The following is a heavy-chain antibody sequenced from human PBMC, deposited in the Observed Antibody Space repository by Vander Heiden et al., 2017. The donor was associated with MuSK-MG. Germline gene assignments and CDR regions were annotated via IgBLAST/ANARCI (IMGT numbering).Heavy chain of an antibody. V-gene: IGHV1-69*04. CDR3: ARGRFGEVGTSFFYYYMDV. Sequence: QVQLVQSGAEVKKPGSSVKVSCKASGGTFSSYAISWVRQAPGQGLEWMGGIIPILGIANYAQKFQGRVTITADESTSTAYMELSSLRSEETAVYYCARGRFGEVGTSFFYYYMDVWGKGTTVTVSS. CDR2: IIPILGIA. CDR1: GGTFSSYA. D-gene: IGHD3-10*01. J-gene: IGHJ6*03.